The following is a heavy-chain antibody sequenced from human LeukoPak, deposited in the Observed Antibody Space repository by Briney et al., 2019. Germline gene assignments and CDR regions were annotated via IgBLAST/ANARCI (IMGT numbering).Heavy chain of an antibody. CDR1: GFTFSSYA. J-gene: IGHJ4*02. V-gene: IGHV3-23*01. D-gene: IGHD3-10*01. Sequence: GGSLRLSCAASGFTFSSYAMSWVRQAPGKGLEWVSAISGSGGSTYYADPVKGRFTISRDNSKNTLYLQMNSLRAEDTAVYYCAKSLYGFTMVRGVLDYWGQGTLVTVSS. CDR2: ISGSGGST. CDR3: AKSLYGFTMVRGVLDY.